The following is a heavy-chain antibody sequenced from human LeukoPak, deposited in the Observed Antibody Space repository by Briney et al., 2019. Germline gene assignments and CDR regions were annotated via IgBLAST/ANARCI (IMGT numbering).Heavy chain of an antibody. Sequence: GGSLRLSCAASGFNVSPNYMSWVHQTPAKGLEWVSIIYAGDDTYYADSVKGRFTISRDTSNNTLYLQMNSLRADDTAVYYCARNGYTSSWCKDWGQGTLVTVSS. CDR2: IYAGDDT. CDR3: ARNGYTSSWCKD. CDR1: GFNVSPNY. V-gene: IGHV3-53*01. D-gene: IGHD6-13*01. J-gene: IGHJ4*02.